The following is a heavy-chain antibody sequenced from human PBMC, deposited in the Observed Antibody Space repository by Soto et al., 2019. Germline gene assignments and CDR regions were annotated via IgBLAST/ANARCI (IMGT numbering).Heavy chain of an antibody. CDR2: INHSGST. CDR1: GGSFSGYY. D-gene: IGHD2-8*01. J-gene: IGHJ2*01. CDR3: ARVLLSMLYASARHSYIDL. Sequence: SETLSLTCAVYGGSFSGYYWSWIRQPPGKGLEWIGEINHSGSTNYNPSHKSRVTISVDTSKNQFSLKLSSVTAADTAVYYCARVLLSMLYASARHSYIDLWGRGTLLTVSS. V-gene: IGHV4-34*01.